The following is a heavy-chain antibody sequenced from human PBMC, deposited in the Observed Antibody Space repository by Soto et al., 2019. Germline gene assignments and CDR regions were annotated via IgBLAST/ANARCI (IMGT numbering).Heavy chain of an antibody. J-gene: IGHJ4*02. V-gene: IGHV4-59*08. CDR3: ARGSAFDY. CDR2: IYYSGST. CDR1: GGSISSYY. Sequence: SETLYLTCTVSGGSISSYYWSWIRQPPGKGLEWIGYIYYSGSTNYNPSLKSRVTISVDTSKNQFSLKLSSVTAADTAVYYCARGSAFDYWGQGTLVTVSS.